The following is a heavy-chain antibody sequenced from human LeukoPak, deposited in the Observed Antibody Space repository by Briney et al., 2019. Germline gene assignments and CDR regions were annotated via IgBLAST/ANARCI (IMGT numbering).Heavy chain of an antibody. Sequence: PGGSLRLSCAASGFTLSSYAMSWVRQAPGKGLEWVSAISGSGGSTYYADSVKGRFTISRDNSKNTLYLQMNSLRAEDTAVYYCAKDWSDYYDSSGSDAFDIWGQGTMVTVSS. J-gene: IGHJ3*02. V-gene: IGHV3-23*01. CDR2: ISGSGGST. D-gene: IGHD3-22*01. CDR1: GFTLSSYA. CDR3: AKDWSDYYDSSGSDAFDI.